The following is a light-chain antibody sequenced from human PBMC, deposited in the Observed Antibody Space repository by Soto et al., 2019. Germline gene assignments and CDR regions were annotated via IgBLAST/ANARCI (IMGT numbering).Light chain of an antibody. CDR2: EVS. J-gene: IGLJ2*01. Sequence: QSAVTQPASVSGSPGQSITISCTGTSSDVGGYDYVSWYQQYPGKAPRLIIYEVSNRPSGVSNRFSGSKSGNTASLTISGPRAEDEGDYFCSSYTGTSALILFGGGTKLTVL. CDR1: SSDVGGYDY. CDR3: SSYTGTSALIL. V-gene: IGLV2-14*01.